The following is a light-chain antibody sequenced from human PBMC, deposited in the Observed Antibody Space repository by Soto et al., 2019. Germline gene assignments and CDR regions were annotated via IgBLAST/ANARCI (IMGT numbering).Light chain of an antibody. Sequence: DIQMTQSPSTLSASVGDRVTITCRASQSISSWLDWYQQKPGKAPKLLIYKASSLESGAPSRFSGSGSGTEFTLTISSLQPDDFATYYCQQYNSYSCTFGQGTKLEIK. CDR2: KAS. J-gene: IGKJ2*02. CDR3: QQYNSYSCT. CDR1: QSISSW. V-gene: IGKV1-5*03.